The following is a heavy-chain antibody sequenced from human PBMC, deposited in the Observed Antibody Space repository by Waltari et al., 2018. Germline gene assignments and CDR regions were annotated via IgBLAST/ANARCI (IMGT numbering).Heavy chain of an antibody. CDR2: RNPNSGNT. D-gene: IGHD4-17*01. CDR3: ARGYGDPWGDYYYYMDV. Sequence: QVQLVQSGAEVKKPGASVKVSCKASGYTFTSYDINWVRQATGQGLEWMGWRNPNSGNTGYAQKFQGRFTISRDNAKNSLYLQMNSLRAEDTAVYYCARGYGDPWGDYYYYMDVWGKGTTVTVSS. J-gene: IGHJ6*03. V-gene: IGHV1-8*01. CDR1: GYTFTSYD.